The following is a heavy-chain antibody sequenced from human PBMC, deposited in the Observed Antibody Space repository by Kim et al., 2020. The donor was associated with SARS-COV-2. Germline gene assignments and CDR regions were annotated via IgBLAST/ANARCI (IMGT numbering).Heavy chain of an antibody. CDR3: ARNEDY. CDR2: IDAENGNT. V-gene: IGHV1-3*01. Sequence: ASVKVSCKASGYTFTDYAFHWVRQAPGQGLEWMGWIDAENGNTKYSQKFQGRVTITRDTSATTAYMEVSSLRSDDTAVYYCARNEDYWGQGTLVTVSS. J-gene: IGHJ4*02. CDR1: GYTFTDYA.